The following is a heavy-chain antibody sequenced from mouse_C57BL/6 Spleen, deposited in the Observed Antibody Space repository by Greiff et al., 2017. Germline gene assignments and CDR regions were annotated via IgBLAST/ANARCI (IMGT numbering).Heavy chain of an antibody. CDR1: GFTFSDYY. CDR3: ARRGKRAWFAD. CDR2: ISNGGGST. Sequence: EVKLVESGGGLVQPGGSLKLSCAASGFTFSDYYMYWVRQTPEKRLEWVAYISNGGGSTYYPDTVKGRFTISRDNAKNTLYLQMSRLKSEDTAMYYCARRGKRAWFADWGEGTLVTVSA. J-gene: IGHJ3*01. V-gene: IGHV5-12*01.